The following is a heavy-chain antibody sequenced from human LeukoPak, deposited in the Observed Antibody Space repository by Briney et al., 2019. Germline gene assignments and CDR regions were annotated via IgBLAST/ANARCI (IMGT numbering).Heavy chain of an antibody. CDR2: IYYSGSS. Sequence: SETLSLTCIVFDGSISSSTYYWGWIRQPPGKGLEWIGTIYYSGSSYYNPSLKSRVTISVDTSKNQFSLKLSSVTAADTAVYYCARDGSGYSFWGQGTLVTVSS. CDR3: ARDGSGYSF. J-gene: IGHJ4*02. CDR1: DGSISSSTYY. D-gene: IGHD5-18*01. V-gene: IGHV4-39*07.